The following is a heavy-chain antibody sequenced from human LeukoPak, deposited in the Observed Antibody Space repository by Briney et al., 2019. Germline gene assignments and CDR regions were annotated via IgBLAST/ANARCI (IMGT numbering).Heavy chain of an antibody. V-gene: IGHV3-11*04. CDR2: ISSTGNTI. Sequence: LSLTCTVSGGSISTIRHYWGWIRQAPGKGLEWVSYISSTGNTIYFADSVKGRFTISRDNAKNSLYLQMNSLRAEDTAVYYCARDLRASIAARPAYWGQGTLVTVSS. D-gene: IGHD6-6*01. CDR1: GGSISTIRHY. J-gene: IGHJ4*02. CDR3: ARDLRASIAARPAY.